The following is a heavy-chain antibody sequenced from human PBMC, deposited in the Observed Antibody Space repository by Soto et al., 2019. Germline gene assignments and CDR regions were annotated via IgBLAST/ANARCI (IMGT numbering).Heavy chain of an antibody. Sequence: PGGSLRLSCAASGFTFSSYEMNWVRQAPGKGLEWVSYISSSGSTIYYADSVKGRFTISRDNAKNSLYLQMNSLRAEDTAVDYWSRCELGSVAGIGDAVDIWGQGTMVTVSS. CDR2: ISSSGSTI. CDR3: SRCELGSVAGIGDAVDI. J-gene: IGHJ3*02. D-gene: IGHD6-19*01. V-gene: IGHV3-48*03. CDR1: GFTFSSYE.